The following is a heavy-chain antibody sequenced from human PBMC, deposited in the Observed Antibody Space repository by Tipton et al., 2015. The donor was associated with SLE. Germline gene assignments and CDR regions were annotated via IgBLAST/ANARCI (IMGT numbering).Heavy chain of an antibody. Sequence: GSLRLSCAASGFTFSDYYMSWVRQAPGKGLEWVSVIYGGANTYYADSVKGRFTISRDNSKNQFSLKLSSVSAADTAVYFCARLAGRRFPFDSWGQGTLVTVSS. J-gene: IGHJ4*02. CDR3: ARLAGRRFPFDS. V-gene: IGHV3-66*01. CDR2: IYGGANT. D-gene: IGHD6-6*01. CDR1: GFTFSDYY.